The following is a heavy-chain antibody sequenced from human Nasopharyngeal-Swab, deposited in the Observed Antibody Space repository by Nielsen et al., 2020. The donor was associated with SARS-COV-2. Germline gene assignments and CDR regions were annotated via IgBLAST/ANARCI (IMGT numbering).Heavy chain of an antibody. D-gene: IGHD2-2*01. CDR2: ISAYNGNT. CDR1: GYIFISYG. V-gene: IGHV1-18*01. Sequence: ASVKVSCKASGYIFISYGISWVRQAPGQGLEWMGWISAYNGNTNYAQKLQGRVTMTTDTSTSTAYMELRSLRSDDTAVYYCARREVLSSTCYNWFDPWGQGTLVTVSS. J-gene: IGHJ5*02. CDR3: ARREVLSSTCYNWFDP.